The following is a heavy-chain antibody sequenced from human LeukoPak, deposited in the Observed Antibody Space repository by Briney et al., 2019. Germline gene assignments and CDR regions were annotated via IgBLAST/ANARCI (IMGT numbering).Heavy chain of an antibody. V-gene: IGHV3-13*05. Sequence: GGSLRLSCAASGFTFSSYDMHWVRQATGKGLEWVSAIGTAGDPYYPDSVKGRFTISRDNSKNTLYLQMNSLRAEDTAVYYCAKDGTRITMIVVVITWFDPWGQGTLVTVSS. CDR2: IGTAGDP. J-gene: IGHJ5*02. D-gene: IGHD3-22*01. CDR3: AKDGTRITMIVVVITWFDP. CDR1: GFTFSSYD.